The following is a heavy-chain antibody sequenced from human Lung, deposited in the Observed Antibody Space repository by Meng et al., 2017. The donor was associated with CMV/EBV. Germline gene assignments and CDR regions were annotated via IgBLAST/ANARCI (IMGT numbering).Heavy chain of an antibody. CDR2: INHSGST. Sequence: SETLSLTCAVYGGSFSGYYWSWIRQPPGKGLEWIGEINHSGSTNYNPSLKSRVTISVDTSENQFSLKLSSVTAADTAVYYCARVQFTIFGVVRGRDVWGQGTXVTVS. CDR3: ARVQFTIFGVVRGRDV. CDR1: GGSFSGYY. D-gene: IGHD3-3*01. J-gene: IGHJ6*02. V-gene: IGHV4-34*01.